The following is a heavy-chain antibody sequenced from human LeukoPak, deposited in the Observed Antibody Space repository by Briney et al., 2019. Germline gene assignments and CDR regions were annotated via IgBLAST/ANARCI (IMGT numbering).Heavy chain of an antibody. V-gene: IGHV3-21*01. CDR2: ISSSSSYI. D-gene: IGHD2-15*01. CDR3: ARDLGVVVAATLL. CDR1: GFTFSSYS. J-gene: IGHJ4*02. Sequence: GGSLRLSCAASGFTFSSYSMNWVRQAPGKGLEWVSSISSSSSYIYYADSVKGRFTISRDNAKNSLYLQMNSLRAEDTAVYYCARDLGVVVAATLLWGQGTLVTVSS.